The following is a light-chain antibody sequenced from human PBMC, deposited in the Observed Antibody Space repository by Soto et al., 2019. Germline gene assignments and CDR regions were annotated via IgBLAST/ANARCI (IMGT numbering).Light chain of an antibody. CDR1: QSVLYSSNNKHY. CDR2: WAS. CDR3: QQHYSTPQT. V-gene: IGKV4-1*01. J-gene: IGKJ1*01. Sequence: EIVMTQSPDSLAVSLGERATINCKSSQSVLYSSNNKHYLAWYQQKPGQPPKLLIYWASTRESGVPDRFSGSGSGTDFTLTISSLQAEDVAAYYCQQHYSTPQTFGQGTKVEIK.